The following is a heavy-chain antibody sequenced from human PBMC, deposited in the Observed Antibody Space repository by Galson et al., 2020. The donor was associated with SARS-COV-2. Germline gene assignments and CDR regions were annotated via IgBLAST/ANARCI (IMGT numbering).Heavy chain of an antibody. J-gene: IGHJ6*02. CDR2: VYPRDSDT. Sequence: GGSLRLSCQASGYSFTDYWIVWVRQMPGKGLEWMGMVYPRDSDTRYSPSFQGHVAISADKSITTAYLQWSSLKASDTAMYYCARRRQGYLGGGRSYAGYGLDVWGQGTTVTVSS. V-gene: IGHV5-51*01. CDR1: GYSFTDYW. CDR3: ARRRQGYLGGGRSYAGYGLDV. D-gene: IGHD2-15*01.